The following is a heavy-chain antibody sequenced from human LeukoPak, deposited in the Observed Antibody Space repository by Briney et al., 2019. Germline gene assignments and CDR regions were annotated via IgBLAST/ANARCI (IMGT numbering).Heavy chain of an antibody. V-gene: IGHV3-23*01. J-gene: IGHJ4*02. D-gene: IGHD1-26*01. CDR1: GFTFSSYA. Sequence: GGSLRFSCAASGFTFSSYAMSWVRQAPGKGLEWVSAISGSGGSTYYADSVKGRFTISRDNSKNTLYLQMNSLRAEDTAVYYCAKSSVGATGSFYFDYWGQGTLVTVSS. CDR3: AKSSVGATGSFYFDY. CDR2: ISGSGGST.